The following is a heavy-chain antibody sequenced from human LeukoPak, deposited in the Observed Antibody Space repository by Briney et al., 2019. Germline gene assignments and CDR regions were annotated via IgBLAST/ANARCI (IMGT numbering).Heavy chain of an antibody. CDR2: ISSSSSYK. J-gene: IGHJ4*02. D-gene: IGHD1-1*01. CDR1: GGSINSYY. Sequence: PSETLSLTCTVSGGSINSYYWSWIRQPPGKGLEWVSSISSSSSYKYYTDSVKGRFTISRDNAKNSLYLQMNSLRAEDTAVYYCARSAAGTYYWGQGTLVTVSS. CDR3: ARSAAGTYY. V-gene: IGHV3-21*01.